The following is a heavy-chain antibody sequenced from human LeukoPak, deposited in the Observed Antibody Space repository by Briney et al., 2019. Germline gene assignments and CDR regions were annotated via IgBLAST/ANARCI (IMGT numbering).Heavy chain of an antibody. J-gene: IGHJ4*02. D-gene: IGHD2/OR15-2a*01. V-gene: IGHV4-39*01. CDR2: IYYSGST. Sequence: SETLSLTCTVSGGSISSSSYYWGWIRQPPGKGLEWIGSIYYSGSTYYNLSLKSRVTISVDTSKNQFSLKLSSETAADTAVYYCARLFPTFPDYWGQGTLVTVSS. CDR1: GGSISSSSYY. CDR3: ARLFPTFPDY.